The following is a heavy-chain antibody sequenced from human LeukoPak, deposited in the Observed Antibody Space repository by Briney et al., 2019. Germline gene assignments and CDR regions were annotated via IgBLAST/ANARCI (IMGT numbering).Heavy chain of an antibody. Sequence: PGGSLRLSCAASGFTVSSNYMAWVRQAPGKGLEWVSVIYSGGSTYYADSVKGRVTISRDNSKNTLHLQMNSLRAEDTAVYYCARDISSGYYDAFDIWGQGTMVTVSS. J-gene: IGHJ3*02. D-gene: IGHD3-22*01. CDR1: GFTVSSNY. CDR3: ARDISSGYYDAFDI. CDR2: IYSGGST. V-gene: IGHV3-66*01.